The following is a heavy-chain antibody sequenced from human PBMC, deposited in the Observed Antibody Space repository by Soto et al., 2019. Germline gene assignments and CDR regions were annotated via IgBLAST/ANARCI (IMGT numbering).Heavy chain of an antibody. CDR3: ARGLYGSGSDAFDI. V-gene: IGHV1-2*04. CDR1: GYTFTGYY. J-gene: IGHJ3*02. Sequence: ASVKVSCKASGYTFTGYYMHWVRQAPGQGLEWMGWINPNSGGTNYAQKFQGWVTMTRDTSISTAYMELSRLRSDDTAVYYCARGLYGSGSDAFDIWGQGTMVTVSS. D-gene: IGHD3-10*01. CDR2: INPNSGGT.